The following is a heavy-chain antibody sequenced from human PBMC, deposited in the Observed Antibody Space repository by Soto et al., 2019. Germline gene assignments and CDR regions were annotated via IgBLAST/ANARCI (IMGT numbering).Heavy chain of an antibody. CDR1: SDSVNSYS. J-gene: IGHJ4*02. V-gene: IGHV4-59*02. CDR3: ARAETSGIHYFDY. Sequence: PETLSLTSNVTSDSVNSYSWSWIRQPPGKGLECMGYVYYSGSTNYNPSLKSRVTISVDTSKNQISLRLKSVTAADTAVYYCARAETSGIHYFDYWGQGSLVTGSS. D-gene: IGHD6-13*01. CDR2: VYYSGST.